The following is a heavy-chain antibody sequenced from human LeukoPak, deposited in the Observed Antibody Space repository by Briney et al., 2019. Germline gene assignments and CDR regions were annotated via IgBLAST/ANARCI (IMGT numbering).Heavy chain of an antibody. Sequence: GGSLRLSCAASGFTFSSYDMNWIRQAPGKGLDWVSYVSRSSSIIYYADYVKGRFTISRDNTKNSLYLQMNSQRGEDTAVYYCARDRYDSSHYYHYWGQGTLVTVSA. CDR2: VSRSSSII. V-gene: IGHV3-48*01. D-gene: IGHD3-22*01. CDR1: GFTFSSYD. CDR3: ARDRYDSSHYYHY. J-gene: IGHJ4*02.